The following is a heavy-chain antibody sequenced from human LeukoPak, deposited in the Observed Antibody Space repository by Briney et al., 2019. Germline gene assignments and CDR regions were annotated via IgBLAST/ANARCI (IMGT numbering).Heavy chain of an antibody. J-gene: IGHJ4*02. D-gene: IGHD3-10*01. CDR2: ISGSGGST. CDR1: GFTFSSYA. V-gene: IGHV3-23*01. Sequence: PGGSLRLSCAASGFTFSSYAMSWVRQAPGKGLEWVSAISGSGGSTYYAYSVKGRFTISRDNSKNTLYLQMTSLRAEDTAVYYCTHHPFYGSGSYYSYCFHYWGQGTLVTVSS. CDR3: THHPFYGSGSYYSYCFHY.